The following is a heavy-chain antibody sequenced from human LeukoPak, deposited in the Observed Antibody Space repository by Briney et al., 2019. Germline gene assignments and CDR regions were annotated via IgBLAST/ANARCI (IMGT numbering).Heavy chain of an antibody. D-gene: IGHD6-19*01. V-gene: IGHV1-18*01. J-gene: IGHJ4*02. CDR2: ISAYNGNT. Sequence: ASVKASCKASGYTFTSYGISWVRQAPGQGLEWMGWISAYNGNTNYAQKLQGRVTMTTDTSTSTAYMELRSLRSDDTAVYYCARDRPIAVAGTRRYDYWGQGTLVTVSS. CDR1: GYTFTSYG. CDR3: ARDRPIAVAGTRRYDY.